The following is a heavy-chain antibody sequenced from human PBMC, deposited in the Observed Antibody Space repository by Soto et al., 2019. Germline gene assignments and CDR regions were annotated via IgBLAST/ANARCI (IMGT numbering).Heavy chain of an antibody. J-gene: IGHJ6*02. V-gene: IGHV1-69*12. D-gene: IGHD3-10*01. CDR2: IIPIFGTA. CDR3: ASIRANTYFYRMDV. Sequence: QVQLVQSGAEVKKPGSSVKVSCKASVGTFSSYAISWVRQAPGQGLEWMGGIIPIFGTADYAQKFQGRVTITAYESTSTAYMELSSLRSEDTAVYFCASIRANTYFYRMDVWVQGTTVTVSS. CDR1: VGTFSSYA.